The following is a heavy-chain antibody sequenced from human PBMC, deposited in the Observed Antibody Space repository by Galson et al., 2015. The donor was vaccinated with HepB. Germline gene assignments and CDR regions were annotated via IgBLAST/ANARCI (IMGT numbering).Heavy chain of an antibody. Sequence: SLRLSCAASGFTFSGHYMDWVRQAPGKGLEWVGRTRNKANSYTTEYAASVKGRFTISRDDSKNSLYLQMNSLKTEDTAVYYCAVPTDYYYGGYGYWGRGTLVTVSS. V-gene: IGHV3-72*01. J-gene: IGHJ4*02. CDR2: TRNKANSYTT. D-gene: IGHD3-10*01. CDR1: GFTFSGHY. CDR3: AVPTDYYYGGYGY.